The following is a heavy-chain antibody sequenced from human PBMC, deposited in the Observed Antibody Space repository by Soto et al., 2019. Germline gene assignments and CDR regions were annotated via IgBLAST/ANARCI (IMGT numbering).Heavy chain of an antibody. CDR1: GFTFDDYA. Sequence: EVQLVESGGGLVKPGRSLRLSCAASGFTFDDYAMHWVRQAPGKGLEWVSGISWNSGSIGYADSVKGRFTISRDNAKNSLYLQMNSLRAEDTALYYCAKDTGSSGRYPLYFDYWGQGTLVTVSS. V-gene: IGHV3-9*01. D-gene: IGHD3-22*01. CDR2: ISWNSGSI. CDR3: AKDTGSSGRYPLYFDY. J-gene: IGHJ4*02.